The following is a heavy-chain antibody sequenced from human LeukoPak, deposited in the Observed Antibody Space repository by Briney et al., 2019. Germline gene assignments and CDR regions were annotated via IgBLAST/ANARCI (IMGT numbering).Heavy chain of an antibody. CDR2: INPNSGGT. J-gene: IGHJ4*02. CDR3: ARDFTLARVAVAGTTGY. D-gene: IGHD6-19*01. CDR1: GYTFTGYY. V-gene: IGHV1-2*02. Sequence: GASVKVSCKASGYTFTGYYMHWVRQAPGQGLEWMGWINPNSGGTNYAQKFQGRVTMTRDTSISTAYMELSRLRSDDTAVYYCARDFTLARVAVAGTTGYWGQGTLVTVSS.